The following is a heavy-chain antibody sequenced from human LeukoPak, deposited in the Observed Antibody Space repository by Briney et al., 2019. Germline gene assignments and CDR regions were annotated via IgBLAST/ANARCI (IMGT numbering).Heavy chain of an antibody. J-gene: IGHJ4*02. CDR3: AGANPSSEESIFDY. CDR1: GGSISSYY. V-gene: IGHV4-59*01. CDR2: IYYSGST. D-gene: IGHD1-14*01. Sequence: SETLSLTCTVSGGSISSYYWSWIRQPPGKGLEWIGYIYYSGSTNYNPSLKSRVTISVDTSKNQFSLKLSSVTAADTAVYYCAGANPSSEESIFDYWGQGTLVTVSS.